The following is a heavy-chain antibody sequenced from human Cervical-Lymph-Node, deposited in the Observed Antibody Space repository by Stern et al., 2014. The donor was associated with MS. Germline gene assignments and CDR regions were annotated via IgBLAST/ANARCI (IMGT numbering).Heavy chain of an antibody. D-gene: IGHD6-19*01. J-gene: IGHJ4*02. V-gene: IGHV3-9*01. CDR3: VKDFSSSIAVSFDS. Sequence: KLVESGGGLVQPGGALGITREGTGFTFEGTGIEGGRTSTAKGLEWVQGISGNSGAVTHLGSVKGRFNIYRDNAKNSLLLQMNILRPEDTALYYCVKDFSSSIAVSFDSWGQVTQVTVSP. CDR1: GFTFEGTG. CDR2: ISGNSGAV.